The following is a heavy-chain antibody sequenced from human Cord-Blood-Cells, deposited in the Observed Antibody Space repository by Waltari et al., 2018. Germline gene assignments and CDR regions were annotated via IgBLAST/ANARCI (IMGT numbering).Heavy chain of an antibody. Sequence: QLQLQESGPGLVKPSETLSLPCTVSGGSISSSSYYWGWIRQPPGKGLEWIGSIYYSGSTYYNPSLKSRVTISVDTSKNQFSLKLSSVTAADTAVYYCATYDFWSGYDAFDIWGQGTMVTVSS. CDR1: GGSISSSSYY. CDR2: IYYSGST. J-gene: IGHJ3*02. CDR3: ATYDFWSGYDAFDI. D-gene: IGHD3-3*01. V-gene: IGHV4-39*01.